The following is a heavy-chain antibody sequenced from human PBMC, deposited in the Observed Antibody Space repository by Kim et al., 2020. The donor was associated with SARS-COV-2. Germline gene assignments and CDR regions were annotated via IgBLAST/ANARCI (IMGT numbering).Heavy chain of an antibody. CDR1: GFTFSSYA. CDR3: ARAALELLMPFVY. J-gene: IGHJ4*02. Sequence: GGSLRLSCAASGFTFSSYAMHWVRQAPGKGLEWVAVISDDGSNKYYADSVKGRFTISRDNSKNTLYLQMNSLRAEDTAVYYCARAALELLMPFVYWGQGNLVTVSS. CDR2: ISDDGSNK. D-gene: IGHD1-26*01. V-gene: IGHV3-30*04.